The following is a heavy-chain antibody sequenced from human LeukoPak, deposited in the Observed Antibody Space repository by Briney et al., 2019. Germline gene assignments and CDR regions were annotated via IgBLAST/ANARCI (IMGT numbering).Heavy chain of an antibody. CDR2: ISYDGSDT. CDR3: VRGGNGWFQPMDV. Sequence: PGGSLRLSCAASGFTFKTYAMHWVRLTPGRGLEWVAVISYDGSDTYYGDFVEGRFIISRDNSKDTLYLQMYRLGPEDTAVYYCVRGGNGWFQPMDVWGKGTTVTVSS. D-gene: IGHD6-19*01. CDR1: GFTFKTYA. J-gene: IGHJ6*04. V-gene: IGHV3-30*04.